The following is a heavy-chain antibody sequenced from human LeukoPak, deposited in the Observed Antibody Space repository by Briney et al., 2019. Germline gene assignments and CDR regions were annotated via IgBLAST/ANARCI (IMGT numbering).Heavy chain of an antibody. CDR3: ARGRGSHYYDTYFDY. D-gene: IGHD5-12*01. Sequence: QAGGSLRLSCAASGFTFSSYAMHWVRQAPGKGLKWVAVIWYDGSNKYYADSVKGRFTISRDNSKNTLYLQMNSLRAEDTAVYYCARGRGSHYYDTYFDYWGQGTLVTVSS. CDR1: GFTFSSYA. CDR2: IWYDGSNK. V-gene: IGHV3-33*01. J-gene: IGHJ4*02.